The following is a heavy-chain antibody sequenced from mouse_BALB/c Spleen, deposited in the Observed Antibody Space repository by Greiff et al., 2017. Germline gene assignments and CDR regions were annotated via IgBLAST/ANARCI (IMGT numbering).Heavy chain of an antibody. CDR2: IRSKSNNYAT. Sequence: EVKLMESGGGLVQPKGSLKLSCAASGFTFNTYAMNWVRQAPGKGLEWVARIRSKSNNYATYYADSVKDRFTISRDDSQSMLYLQMNNLKTEDTAMYYCVRQGLYYYFDYWGQGTTLTVSS. CDR1: GFTFNTYA. J-gene: IGHJ2*01. V-gene: IGHV10-1*02. D-gene: IGHD2-1*01. CDR3: VRQGLYYYFDY.